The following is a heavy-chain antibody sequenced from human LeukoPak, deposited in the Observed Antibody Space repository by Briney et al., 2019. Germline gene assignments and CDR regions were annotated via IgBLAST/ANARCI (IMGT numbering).Heavy chain of an antibody. J-gene: IGHJ4*02. CDR1: GFTVSSKY. D-gene: IGHD2-21*01. CDR2: IKSKTDGGTT. Sequence: GGSLRLSCAASGFTVSSKYMSWVRQAPGKGLEWVGRIKSKTDGGTTDYAAPVKGRFTISRDDSKNTLYLQMNSLKTEDTAVYYCTTGGVVVSSYWGQGTLVTVSS. V-gene: IGHV3-15*01. CDR3: TTGGVVVSSY.